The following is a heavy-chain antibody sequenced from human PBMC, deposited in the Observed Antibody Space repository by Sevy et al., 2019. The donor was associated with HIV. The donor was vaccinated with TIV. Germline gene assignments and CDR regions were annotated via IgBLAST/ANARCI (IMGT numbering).Heavy chain of an antibody. D-gene: IGHD3-22*01. Sequence: GESLKISCKGSGYSFTSHWIGWVRHMPGKGLEWMGIIFPDDSETRDSPSFQGQVTFSADKSINAAYLQWGSLKASDTAMYYCATSRSGYFDTSGYYIYWGQGTLVTVSS. J-gene: IGHJ4*02. CDR3: ATSRSGYFDTSGYYIY. CDR2: IFPDDSET. CDR1: GYSFTSHW. V-gene: IGHV5-51*01.